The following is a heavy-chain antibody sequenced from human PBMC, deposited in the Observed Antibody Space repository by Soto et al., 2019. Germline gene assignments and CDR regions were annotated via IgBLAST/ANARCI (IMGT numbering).Heavy chain of an antibody. J-gene: IGHJ5*02. CDR3: ARDYPLITSFDP. Sequence: ASVKVSCKASGYTFTVYYMHCVLQSPGQWLEWMGCINPNSGGTNYAQKFQGRVTMTRDTSISTAYMELSRLRSDDTAVYYCARDYPLITSFDPWGQGTLVTVSS. CDR2: INPNSGGT. CDR1: GYTFTVYY. V-gene: IGHV1-2*02. D-gene: IGHD2-8*01.